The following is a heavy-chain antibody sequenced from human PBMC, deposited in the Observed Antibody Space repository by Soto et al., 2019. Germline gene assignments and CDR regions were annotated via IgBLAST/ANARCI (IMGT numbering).Heavy chain of an antibody. Sequence: NPSETLSLTCSVSGGSINSSSYFWGWVRQPPGKGLEWIGSIYYSGSTYYNPSLRSRVTISVDTSKNQFSLKLSSVTAADTAVFYCARHYSSGSRNWFDPWGQGTLVTAPQ. CDR1: GGSINSSSYF. V-gene: IGHV4-39*01. CDR3: ARHYSSGSRNWFDP. J-gene: IGHJ5*02. CDR2: IYYSGST. D-gene: IGHD6-19*01.